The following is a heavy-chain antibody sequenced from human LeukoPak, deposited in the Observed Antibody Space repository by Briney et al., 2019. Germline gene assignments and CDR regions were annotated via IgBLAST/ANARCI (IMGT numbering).Heavy chain of an antibody. CDR2: FTHSGSA. V-gene: IGHV4-34*01. CDR1: GGSFRGYY. CDR3: TRSDSESYLY. D-gene: IGHD1-26*01. Sequence: SETLSLTCAVYGGSFRGYYWSWIRQPPGKGLEWIGEFTHSGSAIYNRFLKSRVTISVDTCKNQFFLTLSSVAAADTARYYLTRSDSESYLYWGQGTLVTDSS. J-gene: IGHJ4*02.